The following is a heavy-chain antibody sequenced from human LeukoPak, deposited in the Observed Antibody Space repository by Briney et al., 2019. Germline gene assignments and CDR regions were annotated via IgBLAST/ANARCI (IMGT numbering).Heavy chain of an antibody. J-gene: IGHJ4*02. Sequence: SETLSLTCTVSGGSISSSSYYWGWIRQPPGKGLEWIGSIYYSGSTYYNPSLKSRVTISVDTSKNQFSLKLSSVTAADTAVYYCARGVSVAQYYDSSGYYYEYWGQGTLVTVSS. CDR3: ARGVSVAQYYDSSGYYYEY. V-gene: IGHV4-39*07. CDR2: IYYSGST. CDR1: GGSISSSSYY. D-gene: IGHD3-22*01.